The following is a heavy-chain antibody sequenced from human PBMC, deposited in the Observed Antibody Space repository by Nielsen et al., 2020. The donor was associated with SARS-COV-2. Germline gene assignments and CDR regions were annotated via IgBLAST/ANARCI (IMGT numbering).Heavy chain of an antibody. CDR1: GYSISSGYY. D-gene: IGHD3-10*01. CDR3: ARDPWGVTLARGLIINSYYDY. V-gene: IGHV4-38-2*02. Sequence: SETLSLTCTVSGYSISSGYYWGWIRQPPGKGLEWIGTINHYGSTYYNPPLKSRVTISVDTSKNQFSLKLSSVTAADTAVYYCARDPWGVTLARGLIINSYYDYWGQGNLVTVSS. J-gene: IGHJ4*02. CDR2: INHYGST.